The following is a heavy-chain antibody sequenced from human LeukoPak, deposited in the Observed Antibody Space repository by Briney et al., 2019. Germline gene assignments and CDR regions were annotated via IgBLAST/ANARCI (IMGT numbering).Heavy chain of an antibody. Sequence: PGGSLRLSCAASGFTFSSYSMNWVRQAPGKGLEWVSSITTSSSYIYYADSVRGRFTISRDNAKNSLYLQMNSLRAEDTAVYYCARDRFYYCDSSGSGAFDIWGQGTMVTVSS. D-gene: IGHD3-22*01. V-gene: IGHV3-21*01. CDR1: GFTFSSYS. CDR2: ITTSSSYI. J-gene: IGHJ3*02. CDR3: ARDRFYYCDSSGSGAFDI.